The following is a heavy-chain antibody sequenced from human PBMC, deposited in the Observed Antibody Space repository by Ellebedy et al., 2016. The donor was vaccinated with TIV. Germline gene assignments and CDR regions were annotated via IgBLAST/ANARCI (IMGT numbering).Heavy chain of an antibody. Sequence: MPGGSLRLSCTVSGYSISIGYYWGWIRQPPGKGLEWISNIYPSGNTFFNPSLKSPVTISVDTSKNQFSLKLSSVTAADTAVYYCARVGDGAALFDYWGQGTLVTVSS. CDR2: IYPSGNT. CDR3: ARVGDGAALFDY. D-gene: IGHD3-16*01. CDR1: GYSISIGYY. V-gene: IGHV4-38-2*02. J-gene: IGHJ4*02.